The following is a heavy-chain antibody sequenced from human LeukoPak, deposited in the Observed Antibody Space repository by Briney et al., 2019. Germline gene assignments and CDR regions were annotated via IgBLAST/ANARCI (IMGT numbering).Heavy chain of an antibody. D-gene: IGHD2-2*01. CDR1: GGTFSSYA. J-gene: IGHJ5*02. V-gene: IGHV1-69*04. CDR2: IIPIFGIA. CDR3: ARGGSTSFDNWFDP. Sequence: SVKVSCKASGGTFSSYAISWARQAPGQGLEWMGRIIPIFGIANYAQKFQGRVTITADKSTSTAYMELSSLRSEDTAVYYCARGGSTSFDNWFDPWGQGTLVTVSS.